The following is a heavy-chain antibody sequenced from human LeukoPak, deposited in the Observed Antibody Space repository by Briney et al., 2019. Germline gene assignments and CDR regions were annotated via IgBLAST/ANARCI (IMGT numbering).Heavy chain of an antibody. D-gene: IGHD3-16*01. CDR3: AKGVYSYPS. CDR1: GFTFSSYW. V-gene: IGHV3-7*01. Sequence: GGSLRLSCAASGFTFSSYWMTWVRQAPGKGLQWVANIKEDGSEIYYVDSVKGRFTISRDNTKNSLYLQMNSLRAEDTALYYFAKGVYSYPSWGQGTLATVSS. CDR2: IKEDGSEI. J-gene: IGHJ5*02.